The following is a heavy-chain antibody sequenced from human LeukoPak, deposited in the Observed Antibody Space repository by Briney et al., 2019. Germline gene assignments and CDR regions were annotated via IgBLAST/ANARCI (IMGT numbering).Heavy chain of an antibody. CDR2: ISGSGGST. V-gene: IGHV3-23*01. CDR1: GFTFSSYA. D-gene: IGHD3-9*01. Sequence: PGGSLRLSCAASGFTFSSYAMSWVRQAPGKRLEWVSAISGSGGSTYYADSVKGRFTISRDNSKNTLYLQMNSLRAEDTAVYYCAKDHYDILTGYYNPLDYWGQGTLVTVSS. CDR3: AKDHYDILTGYYNPLDY. J-gene: IGHJ4*02.